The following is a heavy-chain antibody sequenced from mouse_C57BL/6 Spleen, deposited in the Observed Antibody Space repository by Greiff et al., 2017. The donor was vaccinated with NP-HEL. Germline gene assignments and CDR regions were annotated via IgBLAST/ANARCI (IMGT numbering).Heavy chain of an antibody. D-gene: IGHD4-1*01. Sequence: QVQLQQPGAELVMPGASVKLSCKASGYTFTSYWMHWVKQRPGQGLEWIGEIDPSDSYTNYNQKFKGKSTLTVDKSSSTAYMQLSSLTSEDSAVYYCARRVVLGLYWYFDVWGTGTTVTVSS. V-gene: IGHV1-69*01. CDR1: GYTFTSYW. CDR2: IDPSDSYT. CDR3: ARRVVLGLYWYFDV. J-gene: IGHJ1*03.